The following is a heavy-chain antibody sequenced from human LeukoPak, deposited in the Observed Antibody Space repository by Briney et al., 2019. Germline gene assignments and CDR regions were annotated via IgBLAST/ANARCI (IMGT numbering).Heavy chain of an antibody. V-gene: IGHV4-59*01. J-gene: IGHJ3*02. CDR3: ARWRAGAFDI. D-gene: IGHD3-3*01. CDR2: IYYSGST. Sequence: SETLSLTCTVSGGSISSYYWSWIRQPPGKGLEWIGYIYYSGSTNYNPSLNSRVTISVDTSKNQFSLKPSSVTAADTAVYYCARWRAGAFDIWGQGTMVTVSS. CDR1: GGSISSYY.